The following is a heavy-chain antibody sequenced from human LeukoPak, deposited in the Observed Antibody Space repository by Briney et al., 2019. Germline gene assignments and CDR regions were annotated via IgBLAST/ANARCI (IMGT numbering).Heavy chain of an antibody. CDR2: IYTSGST. CDR1: GGSISSGSYY. D-gene: IGHD3-3*01. V-gene: IGHV4-61*02. CDR3: ARGPFGVVINLYYYYYMDV. J-gene: IGHJ6*03. Sequence: SQTLSLTCTVSGGSISSGSYYWSWIRQPAGKGLEWIGRIYTSGSTNYNPSLKSRVTISVDTSKNQFSLKLSSVTAADTAVYYCARGPFGVVINLYYYYYMDVWGKGTTVTVSS.